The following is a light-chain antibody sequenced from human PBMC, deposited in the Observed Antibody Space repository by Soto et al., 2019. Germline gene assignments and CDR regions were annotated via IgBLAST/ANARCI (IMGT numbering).Light chain of an antibody. CDR2: AAS. V-gene: IGKV1-39*01. CDR3: QQSYSTLYT. CDR1: QSISSY. J-gene: IGKJ2*01. Sequence: DIQMTQSPSSLSASVGDRVTITCRASQSISSYLNWYQQKPGKAPKLLIYAASSLQSRVPSRFSGSGYGTDFTLTISSLQPEDFSTYYCQQSYSTLYTFGQRTKLEIK.